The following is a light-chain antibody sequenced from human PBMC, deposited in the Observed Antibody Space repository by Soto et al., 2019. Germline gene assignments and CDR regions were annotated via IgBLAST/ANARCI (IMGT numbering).Light chain of an antibody. CDR1: SGHNNYA. CDR2: LNSDGSH. J-gene: IGLJ1*01. Sequence: QSVLTQSPSASASLGGSVKLTCTLSSGHNNYAIAWYQQQPEKGPRFLMKLNSDGSHMKGDAIPDRFSGSSSGAERYLTISSLQSEDEADYYCQTWGAGIRVFGTATKVTVL. V-gene: IGLV4-69*01. CDR3: QTWGAGIRV.